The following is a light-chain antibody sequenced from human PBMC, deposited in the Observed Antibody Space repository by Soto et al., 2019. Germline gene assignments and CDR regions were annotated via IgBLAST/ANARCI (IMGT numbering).Light chain of an antibody. CDR1: SSNIGAGYD. V-gene: IGLV1-40*01. Sequence: QSALTQPPSVSGAPGQRVTISCTGSSSNIGAGYDVHWYQHLPGTAPKLLIYGNSIRPSGVPDRFSGSKSGTSASLAITGLQAEDEADYYCQSYDSSLGYVFGTGTKVTVL. CDR3: QSYDSSLGYV. J-gene: IGLJ1*01. CDR2: GNS.